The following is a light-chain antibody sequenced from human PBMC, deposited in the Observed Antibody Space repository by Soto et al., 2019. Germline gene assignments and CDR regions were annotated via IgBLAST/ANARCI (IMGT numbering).Light chain of an antibody. V-gene: IGKV2-28*01. CDR2: LGS. Sequence: DIVMTQSPLSLPVTPGEPASISCRSSQSLLDRNGHNLHWYLQKSGQSPQLLIYLGSNRASGVPDRFSGSVSGRDFTLRISRVEAEDVGVYYCMQARETPWTFGQGTKVEVK. J-gene: IGKJ1*01. CDR1: QSLLDRNGHN. CDR3: MQARETPWT.